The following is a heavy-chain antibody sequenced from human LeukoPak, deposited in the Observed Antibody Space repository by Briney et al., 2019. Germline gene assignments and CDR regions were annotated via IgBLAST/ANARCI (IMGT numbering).Heavy chain of an antibody. CDR3: ASLTQGYDFWSGYYKTAPVDY. V-gene: IGHV1-69*13. CDR2: IIPIFGTA. J-gene: IGHJ4*02. Sequence: SVKVSCKASGGTFSSYAISWVRQAPGHGLEWMGGIIPIFGTANYAQKFQGRVTITADESTSTAYMELSSLRSEDTAVYYCASLTQGYDFWSGYYKTAPVDYWGQGTLVTVSS. CDR1: GGTFSSYA. D-gene: IGHD3-3*01.